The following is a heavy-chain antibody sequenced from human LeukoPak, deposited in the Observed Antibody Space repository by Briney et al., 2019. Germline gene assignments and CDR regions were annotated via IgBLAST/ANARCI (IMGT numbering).Heavy chain of an antibody. D-gene: IGHD5-18*01. CDR1: GFTFSSYD. CDR2: ISYDGSNK. CDR3: ANYRIQLWQRNDAFDI. V-gene: IGHV3-30*18. Sequence: GGSLRLSCAASGFTFSSYDMHWVRQAPGKGLEWVAVISYDGSNKYYADSVKGRFTISRDNSKNTLFLQMNSLRAEDTAVYYCANYRIQLWQRNDAFDIWGQGTMVTVSS. J-gene: IGHJ3*02.